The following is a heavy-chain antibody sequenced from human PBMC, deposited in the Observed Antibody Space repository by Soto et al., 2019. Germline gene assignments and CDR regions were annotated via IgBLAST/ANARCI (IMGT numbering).Heavy chain of an antibody. J-gene: IGHJ6*01. CDR2: INAGNGNT. Sequence: QVKLVQSGAEEKKPGASVKVSCKASGYTFTSYAMHWVRQAPGQRLEWMGWINAGNGNTKYSQKFQGRVTITRDTSVSTVYMVLRSLRSEATAVYSCARDVGGMDVWGQGTTVTVSS. V-gene: IGHV1-3*05. CDR1: GYTFTSYA. D-gene: IGHD1-26*01. CDR3: ARDVGGMDV.